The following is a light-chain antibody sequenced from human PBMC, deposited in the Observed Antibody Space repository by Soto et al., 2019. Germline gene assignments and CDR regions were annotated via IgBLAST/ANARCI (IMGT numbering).Light chain of an antibody. CDR1: QSVSSNS. CDR2: GAS. CDR3: QQYGSSPRT. Sequence: EIVLTQSPGTLSLSPGERATLFCRASQSVSSNSLAWYQQKPGQGPRFLIYGASSRATGIPGRFSGSGSGTDFTLTISRLEPEDFAVYYCQQYGSSPRTFGQGTKV. J-gene: IGKJ1*01. V-gene: IGKV3-20*01.